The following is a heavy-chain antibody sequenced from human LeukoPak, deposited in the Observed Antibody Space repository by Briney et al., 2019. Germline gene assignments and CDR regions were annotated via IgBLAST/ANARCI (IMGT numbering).Heavy chain of an antibody. Sequence: TSETLSLTCAVYGGSFSVYYWSWIRQPPGKGLEWIGEINHSGSTNYNPSLKSRVTISVDTSKNQFSLKLSSVTAADTAVYYCARLGSSGYYRAFDYWGQGTLVTVSS. CDR2: INHSGST. D-gene: IGHD3-22*01. J-gene: IGHJ4*02. CDR1: GGSFSVYY. CDR3: ARLGSSGYYRAFDY. V-gene: IGHV4-34*01.